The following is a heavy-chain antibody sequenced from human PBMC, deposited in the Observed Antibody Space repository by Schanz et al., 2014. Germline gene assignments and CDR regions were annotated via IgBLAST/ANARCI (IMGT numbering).Heavy chain of an antibody. CDR3: AKDGGCSSTNCHDFVVPELPFES. V-gene: IGHV3-23*04. CDR1: GFTFSGYA. D-gene: IGHD2-2*01. Sequence: EVQLVESGGGLIQPGGSLRPSCAASGFTFSGYAMSWVRQAPGKGLEWVSSISGGGGSTRYGDSLRGRFYISRDNSKNTLYLQMSSLRGDETAVYYCAKDGGCSSTNCHDFVVPELPFESWGQGTLVTVSS. CDR2: ISGGGGST. J-gene: IGHJ4*02.